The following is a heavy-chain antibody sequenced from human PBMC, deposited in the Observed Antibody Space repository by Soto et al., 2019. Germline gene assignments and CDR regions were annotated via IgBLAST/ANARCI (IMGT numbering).Heavy chain of an antibody. D-gene: IGHD3-10*01. J-gene: IGHJ4*02. CDR1: GYGFTNYG. Sequence: QVQLVQSGAEVKKPGASLKVSCKASGYGFTNYGISWVRQAPGQGLEWMGWISTYNGNAEYAQTVQGRVTMTTDTYTSTVYMELRSLRSDDTAVYYCARLVGGVCEGDFDHWGQGTLVTVSS. CDR3: ARLVGGVCEGDFDH. CDR2: ISTYNGNA. V-gene: IGHV1-18*01.